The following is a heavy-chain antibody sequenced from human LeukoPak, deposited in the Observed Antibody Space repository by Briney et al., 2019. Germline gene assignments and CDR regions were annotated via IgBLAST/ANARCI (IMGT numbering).Heavy chain of an antibody. D-gene: IGHD5-12*01. CDR3: ARDPGYAHFDY. J-gene: IGHJ4*02. Sequence: SETLSLTCAVSGYSISSGYCWGWIRQPPGKGLEWIGSIYHSGSTYYNPSLKSRVTISVDTSKNQFSLKLSSVTAADTAVYYCARDPGYAHFDYWGQGTLVTVSS. V-gene: IGHV4-38-2*02. CDR2: IYHSGST. CDR1: GYSISSGYC.